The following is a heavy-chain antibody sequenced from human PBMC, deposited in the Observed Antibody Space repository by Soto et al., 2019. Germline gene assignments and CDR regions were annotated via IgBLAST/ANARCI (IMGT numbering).Heavy chain of an antibody. J-gene: IGHJ6*02. V-gene: IGHV3-53*01. CDR2: IYSGGST. D-gene: IGHD3-10*01. CDR3: ARDASYGSGSYYPDYYYYGMDV. CDR1: GFTVSSNY. Sequence: GGSLRLSCAASGFTVSSNYMSWVRQAPGKGLEWVSVIYSGGSTYYADSVKGRFTISRDNSKNTLYLQMNSLRAEDTAVYYCARDASYGSGSYYPDYYYYGMDVWGQGTTVTVSS.